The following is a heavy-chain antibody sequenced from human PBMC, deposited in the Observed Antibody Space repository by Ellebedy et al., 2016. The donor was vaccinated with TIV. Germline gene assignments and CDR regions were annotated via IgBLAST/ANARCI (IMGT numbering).Heavy chain of an antibody. V-gene: IGHV3-33*01. CDR3: ARDPVRGSPDYFDY. J-gene: IGHJ4*02. D-gene: IGHD5-12*01. Sequence: GESLKISXAASGFTFSSYGMHWVRQAPGKGLEWVAIIWNDGSKTYYVDSVKGRFTISRDNSKNALYLQMNSLGAEDTAVYYCARDPVRGSPDYFDYWGQGTLVTVSS. CDR1: GFTFSSYG. CDR2: IWNDGSKT.